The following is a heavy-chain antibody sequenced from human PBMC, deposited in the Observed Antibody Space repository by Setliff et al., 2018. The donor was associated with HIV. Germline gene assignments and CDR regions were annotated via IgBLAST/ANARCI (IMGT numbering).Heavy chain of an antibody. CDR1: GYTLTDYY. CDR2: ISAYNGNT. Sequence: ASVKVSCKASGYTLTDYYVQWVRQAPGQGLEWMGWISAYNGNTKYTQKFQGRVTMTTDTSTNTAYMDLRSLRSDDTAVYYCAKCSEMLGTPATSSGYYCGWFDPWGQGTLVTVSS. J-gene: IGHJ5*02. D-gene: IGHD3-22*01. V-gene: IGHV1-18*01. CDR3: AKCSEMLGTPATSSGYYCGWFDP.